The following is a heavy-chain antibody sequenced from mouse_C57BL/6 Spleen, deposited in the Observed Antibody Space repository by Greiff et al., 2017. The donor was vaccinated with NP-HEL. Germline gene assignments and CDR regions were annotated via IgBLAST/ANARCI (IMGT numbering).Heavy chain of an antibody. Sequence: QVQLQQSGAELVKPGASVKLSCKASGYTFTEYTIHWVKQRSGQGLEWIGWFYPGSGSIKYNEKFKDKATLTADKSSSTVYMELSRLTSEDSAVYFCARHEEGTYDGSSYPAWFAYWGQGTLVTVSA. CDR3: ARHEEGTYDGSSYPAWFAY. CDR1: GYTFTEYT. CDR2: FYPGSGSI. J-gene: IGHJ3*01. D-gene: IGHD1-1*01. V-gene: IGHV1-62-2*01.